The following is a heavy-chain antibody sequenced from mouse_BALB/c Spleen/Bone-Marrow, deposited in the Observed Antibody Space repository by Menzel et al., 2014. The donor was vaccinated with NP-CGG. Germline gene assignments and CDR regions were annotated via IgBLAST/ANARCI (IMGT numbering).Heavy chain of an antibody. CDR2: IYPGNSDT. D-gene: IGHD1-1*01. Sequence: EVQLQESGTVLAGPGASVKMSCKASGYSFTSYWMHWVKQRPGQGLEWIGAIYPGNSDTSYNQKFKGKAKLTAVTSASTAYMELSSLTNEDSAVYYCTRYYYGRYYAMDYWGQGTSVTVSS. CDR1: GYSFTSYW. CDR3: TRYYYGRYYAMDY. V-gene: IGHV1-5*01. J-gene: IGHJ4*01.